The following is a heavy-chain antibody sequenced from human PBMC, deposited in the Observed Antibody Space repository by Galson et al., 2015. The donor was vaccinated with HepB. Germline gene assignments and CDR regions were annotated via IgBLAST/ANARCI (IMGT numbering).Heavy chain of an antibody. D-gene: IGHD2-2*01. V-gene: IGHV4-30-2*01. CDR2: IYHSGST. CDR3: ARGGIYCSSTSCYYYGMDV. Sequence: TLSLTCAVSGGSISSGGYSWSWIRQPPGKGLEWIGYIYHSGSTYYNPSLKSRVTISVDRSKNQFSLKLSSVTAADTAVYYCARGGIYCSSTSCYYYGMDVWGQGTTVTVSS. J-gene: IGHJ6*02. CDR1: GGSISSGGYS.